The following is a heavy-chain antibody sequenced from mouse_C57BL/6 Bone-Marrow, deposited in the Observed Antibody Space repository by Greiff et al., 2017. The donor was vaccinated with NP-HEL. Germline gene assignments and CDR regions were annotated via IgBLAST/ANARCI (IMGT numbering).Heavy chain of an antibody. J-gene: IGHJ3*01. V-gene: IGHV1-66*01. D-gene: IGHD2-4*01. CDR1: GYSFTSYY. Sequence: QVQLQQSGPELVKPGASVKISCKASGYSFTSYYIHWVKQRPGQGLEWIGWIYPGSGNTKYNEKFKGKATLTADTSSSTAYMQLSSLTSEDSAVYYCARWGDYDPWFAYWGQGTLVTVSA. CDR3: ARWGDYDPWFAY. CDR2: IYPGSGNT.